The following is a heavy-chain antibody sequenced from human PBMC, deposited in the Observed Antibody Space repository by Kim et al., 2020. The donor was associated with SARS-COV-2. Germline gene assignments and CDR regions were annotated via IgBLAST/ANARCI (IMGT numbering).Heavy chain of an antibody. D-gene: IGHD6-19*01. Sequence: PPLKSRATRSVDTSKNQFSLKLSSVTAADTAVYYCARATRIGVAVRSPFDYWGQGTLVTVSS. J-gene: IGHJ4*02. V-gene: IGHV4-34*04. CDR3: ARATRIGVAVRSPFDY.